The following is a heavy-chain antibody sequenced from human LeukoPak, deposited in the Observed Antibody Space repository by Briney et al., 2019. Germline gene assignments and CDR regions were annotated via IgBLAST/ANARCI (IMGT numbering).Heavy chain of an antibody. CDR1: GFTFSDYY. J-gene: IGHJ5*02. V-gene: IGHV3-11*01. Sequence: GGSLRLSCAASGFTFSDYYMSWIRQAPGKGLEWVSYISTSGSTIYYTDSVKGRFTISRDNAKNSLYLQMNSLRVEDTAVYCCARDWWGRDVAARSNWFAPWGRGTLVRLL. CDR2: ISTSGSTI. CDR3: ARDWWGRDVAARSNWFAP. D-gene: IGHD6-6*01.